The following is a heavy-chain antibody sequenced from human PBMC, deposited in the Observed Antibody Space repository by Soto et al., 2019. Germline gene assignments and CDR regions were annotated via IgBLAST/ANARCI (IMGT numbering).Heavy chain of an antibody. Sequence: PSETLSLTCTVSGGSISSYYWSWIRQPPGKGLEWIGYIYYSGSTNYNPSLKSRVTISVDTSENQFSLKLSSVTAADTAVYYCARDAVVPALIPNNYYYYGMDVWGQGTTVTVSS. CDR1: GGSISSYY. CDR2: IYYSGST. V-gene: IGHV4-59*01. CDR3: ARDAVVPALIPNNYYYYGMDV. D-gene: IGHD2-2*01. J-gene: IGHJ6*02.